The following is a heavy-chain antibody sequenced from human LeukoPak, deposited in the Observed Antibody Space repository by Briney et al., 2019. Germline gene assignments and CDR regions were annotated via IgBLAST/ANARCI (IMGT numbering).Heavy chain of an antibody. CDR1: GGSFSGYY. V-gene: IGHV4-34*01. Sequence: PSETLSLTCAVHGGSFSGYYWSWIRQPPGKGLEWIGEINHSGSTNYNPSLKSRVTISVDTSKNQFSLKLSSVTAADTAVYYCARGGISTQGVLRYFDWLLRPFDYWGQGTLVTVSS. CDR2: INHSGST. CDR3: ARGGISTQGVLRYFDWLLRPFDY. J-gene: IGHJ4*02. D-gene: IGHD3-9*01.